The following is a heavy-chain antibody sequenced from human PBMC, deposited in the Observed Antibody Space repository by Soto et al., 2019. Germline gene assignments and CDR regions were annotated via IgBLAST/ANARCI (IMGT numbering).Heavy chain of an antibody. V-gene: IGHV3-9*01. Sequence: HPGGSLRLSCAASGFTFDDYAMHWVRQAPGKGLEWVSGISWNSGSIGYADSVKGRFTISRDNAKNSLYLQMNSLRAEDTALYYCAKDMGPAHDFWSGYSEEYFQHWGQGTLVTVSS. CDR3: AKDMGPAHDFWSGYSEEYFQH. CDR2: ISWNSGSI. J-gene: IGHJ1*01. CDR1: GFTFDDYA. D-gene: IGHD3-3*01.